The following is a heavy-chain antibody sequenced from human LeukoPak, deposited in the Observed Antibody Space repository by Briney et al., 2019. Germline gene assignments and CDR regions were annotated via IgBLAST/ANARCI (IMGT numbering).Heavy chain of an antibody. Sequence: ASVKVSCKASGGTFSSYAISWVRQAPGQGLEWMGWINPNSGGTNYAQKFQGRVTMTRDTSISTAYMELSRLRSDDTAVYYCARERAIAARPLDYWGQGTLVTVSS. CDR3: ARERAIAARPLDY. J-gene: IGHJ4*02. V-gene: IGHV1-2*02. CDR2: INPNSGGT. D-gene: IGHD6-6*01. CDR1: GGTFSSYA.